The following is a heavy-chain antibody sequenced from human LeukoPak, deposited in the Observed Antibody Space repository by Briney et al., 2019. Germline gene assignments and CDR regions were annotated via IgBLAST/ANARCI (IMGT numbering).Heavy chain of an antibody. CDR2: INPSGGRT. Sequence: EASVKVSCKASGYTFTSYYMHWVRQAPGQGLEWMGIINPSGGRTSYAQKFQGRVTMTRDMSTSTVYMELSSLRSEDTAVYYCATRVHGYDFWSGYNDAFDIWGQGTMVTVSS. V-gene: IGHV1-46*01. J-gene: IGHJ3*02. CDR3: ATRVHGYDFWSGYNDAFDI. CDR1: GYTFTSYY. D-gene: IGHD3-3*01.